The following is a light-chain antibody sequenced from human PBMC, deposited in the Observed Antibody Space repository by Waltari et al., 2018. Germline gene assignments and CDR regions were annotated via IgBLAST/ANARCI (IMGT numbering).Light chain of an antibody. CDR2: AAS. CDR3: QKYNSVPYT. CDR1: QHISYS. J-gene: IGKJ2*01. Sequence: DIQMTQSPSSLSASVGDRVNITFRASQHISYSLAWYQQKPATVTKLLHSAASTLQSGVPSRFSGSGSETDFTLTIGSLQPEDVATYYCQKYNSVPYTSGQGTKLEIK. V-gene: IGKV1-27*01.